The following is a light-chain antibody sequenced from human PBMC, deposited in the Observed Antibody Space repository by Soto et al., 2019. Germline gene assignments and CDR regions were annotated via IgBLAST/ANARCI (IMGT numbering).Light chain of an antibody. CDR2: EVT. V-gene: IGLV2-14*01. Sequence: QSALTQPASVSGSPGQSITISCTGTSSDVGGYDYVSWYQQHPGKAPKVMIYEVTNRPSGVSHRSSGSKSGNTASLTISGLQAEDEADYYCTSYTTGSTYVFGTGTKVTVL. CDR1: SSDVGGYDY. J-gene: IGLJ1*01. CDR3: TSYTTGSTYV.